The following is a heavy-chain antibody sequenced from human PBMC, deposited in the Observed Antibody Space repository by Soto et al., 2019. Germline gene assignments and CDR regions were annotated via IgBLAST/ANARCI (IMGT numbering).Heavy chain of an antibody. Sequence: GGSLRLSCTASGFNVGDYAMIWLRQAPGKGLEGVGFIRSKAYGGTTEYAASVKGRFTISRDDSKSIAYLQMNSLKTEDTAVYYCTRSTQPRYFDWYSTPFDYWGQGTLVTVSS. CDR3: TRSTQPRYFDWYSTPFDY. V-gene: IGHV3-49*03. CDR1: GFNVGDYA. CDR2: IRSKAYGGTT. J-gene: IGHJ4*02. D-gene: IGHD3-9*01.